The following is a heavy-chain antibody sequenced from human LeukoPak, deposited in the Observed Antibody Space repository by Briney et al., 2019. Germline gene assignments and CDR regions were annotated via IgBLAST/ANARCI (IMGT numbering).Heavy chain of an antibody. CDR3: AKDGSRGYYSNGMDV. Sequence: HPGGSLRLSCAASGFTFSSYAMSWVRQAPGKGLEWVSAISGSGGSTYYADSVKGRFTISRDNSKNTLYLQTNSLRAEDTAVYYCAKDGSRGYYSNGMDVWGQGTTVTVSS. D-gene: IGHD3-10*01. V-gene: IGHV3-23*01. J-gene: IGHJ6*02. CDR1: GFTFSSYA. CDR2: ISGSGGST.